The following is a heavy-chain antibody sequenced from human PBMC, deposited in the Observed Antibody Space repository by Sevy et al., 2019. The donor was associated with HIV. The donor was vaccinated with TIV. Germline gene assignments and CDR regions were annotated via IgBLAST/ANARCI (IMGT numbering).Heavy chain of an antibody. CDR3: AKDIRVALVVPSPGYGMDV. D-gene: IGHD2-15*01. CDR2: ISGSGDIT. J-gene: IGHJ6*02. Sequence: GGSLRLSCAASGFNFINYGMSWVRQAPGKGLEWVSVISGSGDITNYEDSVKGRFVISGDTSKTTMYLQLNSLRAEDTAVYYCAKDIRVALVVPSPGYGMDVWGHGTSVTVSS. CDR1: GFNFINYG. V-gene: IGHV3-23*01.